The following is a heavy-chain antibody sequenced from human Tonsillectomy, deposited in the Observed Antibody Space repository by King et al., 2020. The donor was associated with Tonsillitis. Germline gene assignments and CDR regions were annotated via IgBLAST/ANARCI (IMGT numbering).Heavy chain of an antibody. CDR3: ARXVXXXXPSXMXX. CDR1: GYTFTGYY. V-gene: IGHV1-2*02. J-gene: IGHJ6*02. Sequence: QLVQXGAEVKKXGXSXKXSCKAXGYTFTGYYMHWVRQAPGQXLEWXGWIXPNSGGTNYAXXFXGRXTMTXDTSISTAYMELSRXRSDDTAVYYCARXVXXXXPSXMXXXGQXXTXTVXS. CDR2: IXPNSGGT.